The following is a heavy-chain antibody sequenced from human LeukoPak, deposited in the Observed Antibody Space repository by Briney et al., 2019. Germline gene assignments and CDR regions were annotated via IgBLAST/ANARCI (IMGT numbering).Heavy chain of an antibody. D-gene: IGHD3-10*01. CDR1: GFTFSSYW. CDR3: ARGAWFGELRYYYMDV. Sequence: GGSLRLSCSASGFTFSSYWMSRVRQAPGKGLEWVANIKQDGSEKYYVDSVMGRFTISRDNAKNSLYLQMNSLRAEDTAVYYCARGAWFGELRYYYMDVWGKGTTVTVSS. CDR2: IKQDGSEK. V-gene: IGHV3-7*01. J-gene: IGHJ6*03.